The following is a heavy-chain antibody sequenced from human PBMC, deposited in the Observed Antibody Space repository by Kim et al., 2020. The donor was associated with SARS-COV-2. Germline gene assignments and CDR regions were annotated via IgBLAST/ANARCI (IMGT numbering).Heavy chain of an antibody. CDR3: ATAGDGYDIDH. V-gene: IGHV3-43D*03. D-gene: IGHD2-21*01. CDR1: GFSFDDHA. Sequence: GGSLRLSCAASGFSFDDHAMHWVRQAPGKGLEWVALISWGGHATFYADSVEGRFTISRDNERNSLFLQMNTLRPEDTALYYCATAGDGYDIDHWGQGTLVTVSS. J-gene: IGHJ5*02. CDR2: ISWGGHAT.